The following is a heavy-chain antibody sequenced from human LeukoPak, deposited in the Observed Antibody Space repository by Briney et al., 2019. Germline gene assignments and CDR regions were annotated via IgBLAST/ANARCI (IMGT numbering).Heavy chain of an antibody. CDR1: GFTFSSYA. J-gene: IGHJ4*02. V-gene: IGHV3-30-3*01. Sequence: GGSLRLSCAASGFTFSSYAMHWVRQAPGKGLEWVAVISYDGSNKYYADSVKGRFTISRDNSKNTLYLQMNSLRAEDTAVYYCARGPHITMVRGGLDYWGQGTLVTVSS. D-gene: IGHD3-10*01. CDR2: ISYDGSNK. CDR3: ARGPHITMVRGGLDY.